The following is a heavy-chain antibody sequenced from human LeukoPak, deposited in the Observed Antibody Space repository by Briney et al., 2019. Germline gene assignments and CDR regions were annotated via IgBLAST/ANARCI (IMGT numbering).Heavy chain of an antibody. CDR1: GFPFGSYA. Sequence: PGGSLRLSCGASGFPFGSYAMSWVRQAPGKGLEWVSALTASGGTTYYEDSVKGRFTISRDNSKNTLYLHMNSLRAEDTAVYYCANLIFTAYSRPSYFDSWGQGTLVTVSS. J-gene: IGHJ4*02. CDR2: LTASGGTT. V-gene: IGHV3-23*01. D-gene: IGHD3-9*01. CDR3: ANLIFTAYSRPSYFDS.